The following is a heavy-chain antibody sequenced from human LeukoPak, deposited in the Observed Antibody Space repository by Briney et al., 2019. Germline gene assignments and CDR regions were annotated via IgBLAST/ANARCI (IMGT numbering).Heavy chain of an antibody. CDR3: AKYLHYSSADY. Sequence: GGSLRLSCAASGFTFSTYWMHWVRQVPGKGLVWVSFINPDGENTNYADSVKGRFIVSRDNTKNTLFLQMTSLRAEDTALYCGAKYLHYSSADYWGQGTQVTVSS. J-gene: IGHJ4*02. D-gene: IGHD3-10*01. CDR1: GFTFSTYW. V-gene: IGHV3-74*01. CDR2: INPDGENT.